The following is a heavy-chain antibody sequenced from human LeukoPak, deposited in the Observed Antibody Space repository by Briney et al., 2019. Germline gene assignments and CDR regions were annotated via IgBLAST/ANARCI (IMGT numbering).Heavy chain of an antibody. CDR2: ISGSGGST. CDR3: AKDQDRITIFGVVITDFDY. V-gene: IGHV3-23*01. D-gene: IGHD3-3*01. Sequence: GGSLRLSCAASGFTFSNAWMSWVRQAPGKGLEWVSAISGSGGSTYYADSVKGRFTISRDNSKNTLYLQMNSLRAEDTAVYYRAKDQDRITIFGVVITDFDYWGQGTLVTVSS. CDR1: GFTFSNAW. J-gene: IGHJ4*02.